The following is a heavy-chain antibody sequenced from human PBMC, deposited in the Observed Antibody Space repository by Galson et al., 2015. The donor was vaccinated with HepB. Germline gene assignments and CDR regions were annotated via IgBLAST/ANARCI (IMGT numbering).Heavy chain of an antibody. V-gene: IGHV3-30*03. D-gene: IGHD3-16*01. CDR2: ISYDGGTR. CDR3: ARGGSGTKFDS. CDR1: GFTFRHYD. Sequence: SLRLSCAASGFTFRHYDLHWVRQAPGKGLEWVAPISYDGGTRRYPDSVKGRFTVSRDNAKNILYLQMYSLRPEDTALYYCARGGSGTKFDSWGLGTLVTVSS. J-gene: IGHJ4*02.